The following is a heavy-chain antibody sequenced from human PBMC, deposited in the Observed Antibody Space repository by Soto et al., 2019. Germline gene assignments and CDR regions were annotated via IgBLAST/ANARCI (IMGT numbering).Heavy chain of an antibody. V-gene: IGHV1-69*06. D-gene: IGHD3-22*01. J-gene: IGHJ4*02. CDR3: ATNVDYYDSSGYPPAY. CDR1: GGTFSSYA. CDR2: IIPIFGTA. Sequence: SVKVSFKASGGTFSSYAISWVRQAPGQGLEWMGGIIPIFGTANYAQKFQGRVTITADKSTSTAYMELSSLRSEDTAVYYCATNVDYYDSSGYPPAYWGQGTLVTVSS.